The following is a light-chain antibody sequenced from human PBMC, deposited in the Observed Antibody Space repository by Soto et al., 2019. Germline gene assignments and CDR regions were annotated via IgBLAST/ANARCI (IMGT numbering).Light chain of an antibody. Sequence: SYELAQPPSVSVAPGQTATVTCGGNNVGSKSVHWYQQKPGQAPVLVVYDDSDRPSGIPERFSCSNSGNTATLTISRVEAGDEADYYCQVWDTTSDQGAFGTGTKVTVL. CDR1: NVGSKS. CDR2: DDS. CDR3: QVWDTTSDQGA. J-gene: IGLJ1*01. V-gene: IGLV3-21*02.